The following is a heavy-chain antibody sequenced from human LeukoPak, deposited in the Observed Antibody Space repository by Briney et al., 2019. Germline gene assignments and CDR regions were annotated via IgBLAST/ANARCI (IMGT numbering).Heavy chain of an antibody. V-gene: IGHV3-23*01. CDR1: GFTVSSDY. D-gene: IGHD3-3*01. CDR2: ISGSGGST. Sequence: GGSLRLSCAASGFTVSSDYMSWVRQAPGKGLEWVSAISGSGGSTYYADSVKGRFTISRDNSKNTLYLQMNSLRAEDTAVYYCAKIPLPSYYDFWSGYYFDYWGQGTLVTVSS. CDR3: AKIPLPSYYDFWSGYYFDY. J-gene: IGHJ4*02.